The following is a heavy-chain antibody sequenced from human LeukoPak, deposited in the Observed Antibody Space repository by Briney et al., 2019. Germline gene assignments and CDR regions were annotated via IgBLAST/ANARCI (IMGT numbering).Heavy chain of an antibody. CDR3: ARVMAARSFYFDH. CDR1: LFTFGTYW. V-gene: IGHV3-7*01. D-gene: IGHD3-16*02. CDR2: INQDGSER. Sequence: PGGSLRLSCAASLFTFGTYWMSWVRQAPGKGLERVANINQDGSERYLADSLKGRFTVSRDNAKKSLYLEMKSLRAGDTAVYYCARVMAARSFYFDHWGQGTLVTASS. J-gene: IGHJ4*02.